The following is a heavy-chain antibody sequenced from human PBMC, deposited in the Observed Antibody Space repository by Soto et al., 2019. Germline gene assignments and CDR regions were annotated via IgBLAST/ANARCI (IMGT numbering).Heavy chain of an antibody. CDR2: ISHSGIT. CDR1: GGSITSANW. V-gene: IGHV4-4*02. J-gene: IGHJ4*02. Sequence: SETLSLTCAVSGGSITSANWWTWVRQPPGGGLEWIGEISHSGITNYKASLKSRVTMSVDTSKNQFSLKLSSVTAADTAVYYCARVRYYYDSSGYYQYYFDYWGQGTLVTVSS. CDR3: ARVRYYYDSSGYYQYYFDY. D-gene: IGHD3-22*01.